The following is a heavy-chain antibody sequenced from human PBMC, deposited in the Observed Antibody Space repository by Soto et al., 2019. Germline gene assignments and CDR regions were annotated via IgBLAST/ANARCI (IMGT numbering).Heavy chain of an antibody. J-gene: IGHJ4*02. CDR1: GGSISSYY. D-gene: IGHD1-26*01. V-gene: IGHV4-59*01. CDR2: IYYSGST. CDR3: AGYTRSYGHYSFDY. Sequence: PSETLSLTCTVSGGSISSYYWSWIRQPPGKGLEWIGYIYYSGSTNYNPSLKSRVTISVDTSENQFSLKLSSVTAADTAVYYFAGYTRSYGHYSFDYWGQGTLVTVSS.